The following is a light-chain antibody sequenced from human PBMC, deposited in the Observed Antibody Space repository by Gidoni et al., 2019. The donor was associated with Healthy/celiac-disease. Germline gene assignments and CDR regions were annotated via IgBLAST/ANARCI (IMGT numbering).Light chain of an antibody. V-gene: IGKV1-5*03. CDR3: QQYNSYPWT. J-gene: IGKJ1*01. Sequence: DIQMTQSPSTLSASVGDRVTITCRASQSISSWLAWYQQKPGKAPKLLIYKASSLESGVPSRFSGSGSGTEFTLTISSLQPDDFATYYCQQYNSYPWTFXQXTKVEI. CDR1: QSISSW. CDR2: KAS.